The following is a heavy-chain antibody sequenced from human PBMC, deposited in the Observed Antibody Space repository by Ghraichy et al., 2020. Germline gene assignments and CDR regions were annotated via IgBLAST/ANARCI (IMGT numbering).Heavy chain of an antibody. D-gene: IGHD3-3*01. CDR1: GYSISSGYY. CDR3: ARDFGTQGGFDI. Sequence: SQTLSLTCAVSGYSISSGYYWGWIRQPPGKGLEWIGSIYHSGNTFYNPSLKSRVTVSVDTSKNHFSLKLSSVTAADTAMYYCARDFGTQGGFDIWGQGTMVTVSS. J-gene: IGHJ3*02. V-gene: IGHV4-38-2*02. CDR2: IYHSGNT.